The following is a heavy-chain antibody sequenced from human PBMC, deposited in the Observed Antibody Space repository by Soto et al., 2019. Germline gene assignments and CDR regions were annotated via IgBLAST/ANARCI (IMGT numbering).Heavy chain of an antibody. CDR3: ARGSAFQRTGNSDF. D-gene: IGHD6-19*01. Sequence: QVQLVQSGAEVKRPGASVKVSCTTSGYKFADYNMNWVRQATGRGLEWLGYMNSFSGGSDFAPKFQDRLTLTKNTSIRTAYLELTNLRDDDTAVYYCARGSAFQRTGNSDFWGQGTPVTVPS. J-gene: IGHJ4*02. CDR1: GYKFADYN. CDR2: MNSFSGGS. V-gene: IGHV1-8*02.